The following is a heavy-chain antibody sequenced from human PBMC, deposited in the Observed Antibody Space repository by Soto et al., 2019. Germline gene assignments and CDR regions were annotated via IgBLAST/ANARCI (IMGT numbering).Heavy chain of an antibody. J-gene: IGHJ5*02. CDR1: GGSFSCYY. Sequence: PSETLSLTCAVYGGSFSCYYWSWIRQPPGKGLEWIGEINHSGSTNYNPSLKSRVTISVDTSKNQFSLKLSSVTAADTAVYYCARGLDVVVPAATSLFDPWGQGTLVTVSS. D-gene: IGHD2-2*01. CDR3: ARGLDVVVPAATSLFDP. CDR2: INHSGST. V-gene: IGHV4-34*01.